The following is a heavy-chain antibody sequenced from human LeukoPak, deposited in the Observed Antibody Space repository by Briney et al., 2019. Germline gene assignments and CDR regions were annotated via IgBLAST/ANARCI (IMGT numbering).Heavy chain of an antibody. Sequence: GGSLRLSCAASGFTFSSYGMHWVRQAPGKGLEWVAVISYDGSNKYYADSVKGRFTISRDNSKNTLYLQMNSLRAEDTAVYYCAKASPREMATLDYWGQGTLVTVSS. CDR3: AKASPREMATLDY. CDR2: ISYDGSNK. J-gene: IGHJ4*02. D-gene: IGHD5-24*01. V-gene: IGHV3-30*18. CDR1: GFTFSSYG.